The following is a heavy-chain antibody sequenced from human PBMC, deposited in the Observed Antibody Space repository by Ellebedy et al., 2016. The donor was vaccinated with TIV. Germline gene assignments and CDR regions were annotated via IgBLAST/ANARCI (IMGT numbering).Heavy chain of an antibody. V-gene: IGHV3-33*01. J-gene: IGHJ6*02. Sequence: GESLKISXAASEFTFSSYGMHWVRQAPGKGLEWVAVIWYDGSNKYYADSVKGRFTISRDNSKNTLYLQMNSLRAEDTAVYYCAREPMVRGVIRRGYAMDVWGQGTTVTVPS. CDR2: IWYDGSNK. D-gene: IGHD3-10*01. CDR1: EFTFSSYG. CDR3: AREPMVRGVIRRGYAMDV.